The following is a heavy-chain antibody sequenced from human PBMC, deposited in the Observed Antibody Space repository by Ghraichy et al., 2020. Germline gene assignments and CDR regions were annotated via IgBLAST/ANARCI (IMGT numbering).Heavy chain of an antibody. Sequence: SETLSLTCTVSGGSISSYYWSWIRQPPGKGLEYIGYIYYSGSTDYNYNPSLKSRVTISVDTSKSHFSLKLSSVTAADTALYYCARGYCSSSTCYVVPFDYWGQGTLVTVSS. CDR3: ARGYCSSSTCYVVPFDY. CDR2: IYYSGSTDY. V-gene: IGHV4-59*01. CDR1: GGSISSYY. D-gene: IGHD2-2*01. J-gene: IGHJ4*02.